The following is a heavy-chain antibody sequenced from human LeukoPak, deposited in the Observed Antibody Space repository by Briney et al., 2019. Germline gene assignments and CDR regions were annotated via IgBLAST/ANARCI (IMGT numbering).Heavy chain of an antibody. CDR1: GYSFANYW. V-gene: IGHV5-51*01. D-gene: IGHD1-26*01. Sequence: GESLQIPCKGSGYSFANYWIGWVRQMPGKGLEYMGIIYPGDSDTRYSPSFQGQVTMSADKSISTAYLQWNSLRASDNGMYYCARQRSGSYHDCWGQGTMVTVSS. CDR2: IYPGDSDT. CDR3: ARQRSGSYHDC. J-gene: IGHJ4*02.